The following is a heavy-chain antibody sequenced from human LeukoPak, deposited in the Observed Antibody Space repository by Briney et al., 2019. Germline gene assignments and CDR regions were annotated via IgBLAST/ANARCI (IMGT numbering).Heavy chain of an antibody. CDR1: GFTFSSYA. CDR3: AKDLVSWARYYYSYGMDV. D-gene: IGHD2-15*01. J-gene: IGHJ6*02. Sequence: PGGSLRLSCAASGFTFSSYAMSWVRQAPGKGLEWVSAISGSGGSTYYADSVKGRFTISRDNSKNTLYLQMNSLRAEDTAVYYCAKDLVSWARYYYSYGMDVWGQGTTVTVSS. V-gene: IGHV3-23*01. CDR2: ISGSGGST.